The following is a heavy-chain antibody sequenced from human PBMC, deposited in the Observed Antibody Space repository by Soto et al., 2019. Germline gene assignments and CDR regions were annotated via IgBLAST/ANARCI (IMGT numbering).Heavy chain of an antibody. CDR2: ISGSGGST. D-gene: IGHD3-22*01. CDR3: AKVGDASGYYYDFDY. J-gene: IGHJ4*02. Sequence: EVQLLESGGDLVQPGGSLRLSCAASGFTFSTYAMSWVRQAPGKGLEWVSAISGSGGSTNYADSVKGRFTTSRDNSKNTLYLQMNNLRADDTAVYYCAKVGDASGYYYDFDYWGQGTPVTVSS. V-gene: IGHV3-23*01. CDR1: GFTFSTYA.